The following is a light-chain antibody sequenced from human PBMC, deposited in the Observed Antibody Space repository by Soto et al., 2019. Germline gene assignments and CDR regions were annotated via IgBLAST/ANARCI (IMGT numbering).Light chain of an antibody. CDR1: QGVSSY. V-gene: IGKV3D-11*01. CDR2: DAS. CDR3: QQRSNWRIT. J-gene: IGKJ5*01. Sequence: VFTQAPATLSLSPGERATLSCRASQGVSSYLAWYQQKPGQAPRLLIYDASNRATGIPARFSGSGPGTDFTLTISSLEPEDFAVYYCQQRSNWRITFGQGTRLEIK.